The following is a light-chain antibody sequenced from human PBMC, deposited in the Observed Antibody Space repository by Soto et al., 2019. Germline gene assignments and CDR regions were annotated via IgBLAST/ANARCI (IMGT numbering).Light chain of an antibody. CDR1: TSNIGSNY. Sequence: QAVLTQPPSASATPGQRVTISCSGSTSNIGSNYVSWYQQLPGTAPKLLTYRNNQRPSGVPDRFSGSKSGTSASLAISGLRSEDEADYYCAVWDDSLSGPVFGGGTQLTVL. CDR3: AVWDDSLSGPV. V-gene: IGLV1-47*01. J-gene: IGLJ2*01. CDR2: RNN.